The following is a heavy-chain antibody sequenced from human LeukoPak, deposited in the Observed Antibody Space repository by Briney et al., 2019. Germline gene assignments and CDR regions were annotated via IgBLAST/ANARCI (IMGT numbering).Heavy chain of an antibody. CDR2: INPSGGST. CDR3: ARAEVYYDSSGYYFFDY. CDR1: GYTFTRYY. V-gene: IGHV1-46*01. J-gene: IGHJ4*02. Sequence: GASVKVSCKASGYTFTRYYIHWVRQAPGQGLEWMRIINPSGGSTSYAQKFQGRVTMTRVMSTSTVYMELSSLRSEDTAVYYCARAEVYYDSSGYYFFDYWGQGTLVTVSS. D-gene: IGHD3-22*01.